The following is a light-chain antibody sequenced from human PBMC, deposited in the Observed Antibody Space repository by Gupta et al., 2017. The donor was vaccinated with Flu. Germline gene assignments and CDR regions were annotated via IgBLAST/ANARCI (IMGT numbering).Light chain of an antibody. CDR3: NSDTSSSTVV. CDR1: NNDFGGYHY. Sequence: QSALTQPASVSGSPGQSITTSCTGTNNDFGGYHYVSWYQQHPGTAPKLLIHEFFNRPSGVAGRFSGSKAAKTASLTISGREAEDAADYYSNSDTSSSTVVFGGGTKLTVL. CDR2: EFF. V-gene: IGLV2-14*01. J-gene: IGLJ2*01.